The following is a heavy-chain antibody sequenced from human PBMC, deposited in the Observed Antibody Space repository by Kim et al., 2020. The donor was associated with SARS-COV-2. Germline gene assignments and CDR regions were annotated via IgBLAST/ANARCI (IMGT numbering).Heavy chain of an antibody. Sequence: GGSLRLSCAASGFTVSSNYMSWVRQAPGKGLEWVSVIYSGGSTYYADSVKGRFTISRDNSKNTLYLQMNSLRAEDTAVYYCAMEYKWELLSFAFDIWGQGTMVTVSS. V-gene: IGHV3-66*01. J-gene: IGHJ3*02. CDR2: IYSGGST. CDR3: AMEYKWELLSFAFDI. D-gene: IGHD1-26*01. CDR1: GFTVSSNY.